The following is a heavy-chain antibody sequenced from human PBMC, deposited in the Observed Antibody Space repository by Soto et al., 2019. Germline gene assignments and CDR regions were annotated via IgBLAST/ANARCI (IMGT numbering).Heavy chain of an antibody. CDR1: GGSFSGYY. V-gene: IGHV4-34*01. Sequence: QVQLQQWGAGLLKPSETLSLTCAVYGGSFSGYYWSWIRQPPGKGLEWIGEINHSGSTNYNPSLKSRVIISVDTYKNQFSLKLSSVTAADTAVYYCAREKGTYYYYYYMDVWGKGTTVTVSS. J-gene: IGHJ6*03. CDR3: AREKGTYYYYYYMDV. CDR2: INHSGST.